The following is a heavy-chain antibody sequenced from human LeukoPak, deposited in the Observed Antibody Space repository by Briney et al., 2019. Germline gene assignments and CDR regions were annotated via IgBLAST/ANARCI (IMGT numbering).Heavy chain of an antibody. CDR3: ARHIYGDLPFDF. Sequence: SETLSLTCTVSGVSISRYSWSWIRQPPGKGLEWIGYIYYSGSTSYNPSLKSRVTISVDTSKNQFSLKLSSVTAADTAVYYCARHIYGDLPFDFWGQGTLVTVSS. CDR1: GVSISRYS. CDR2: IYYSGST. V-gene: IGHV4-59*08. J-gene: IGHJ4*02. D-gene: IGHD4-17*01.